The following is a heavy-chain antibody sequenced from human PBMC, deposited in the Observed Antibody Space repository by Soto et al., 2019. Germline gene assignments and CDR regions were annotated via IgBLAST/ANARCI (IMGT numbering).Heavy chain of an antibody. V-gene: IGHV1-69*13. CDR1: GGTFSSYA. Sequence: GASVKVSCKASGGTFSSYAISWVRQATGQRLEWMGGIIPIFGTANYAQKFQGRVTITADESTSTAYMEPSSLRSEDTAVYYCASRDGYNYGFDYWGQGTLVTVSS. D-gene: IGHD5-12*01. CDR2: IIPIFGTA. CDR3: ASRDGYNYGFDY. J-gene: IGHJ4*02.